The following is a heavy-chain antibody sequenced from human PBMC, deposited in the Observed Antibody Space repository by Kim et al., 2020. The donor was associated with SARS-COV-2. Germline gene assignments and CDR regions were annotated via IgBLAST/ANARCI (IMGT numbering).Heavy chain of an antibody. CDR3: AKDRDGLTGRPYFDY. CDR2: ISGSGGST. V-gene: IGHV3-23*01. D-gene: IGHD3-9*01. J-gene: IGHJ4*02. Sequence: GGSLRLSCAASGFTFSSYAMSWVRQAPGKGLEWVSAISGSGGSTYYADSVKGRFTISRDNSKNTLYLQMNSLRAEDTAVYYCAKDRDGLTGRPYFDYWGQGTLVPVSS. CDR1: GFTFSSYA.